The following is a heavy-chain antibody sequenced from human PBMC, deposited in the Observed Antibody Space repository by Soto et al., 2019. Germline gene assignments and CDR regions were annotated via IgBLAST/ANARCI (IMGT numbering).Heavy chain of an antibody. D-gene: IGHD5-18*01. CDR3: ARDYRGYTTGYAFDI. CDR1: GGSISSYY. V-gene: IGHV4-59*01. CDR2: IYYSGST. J-gene: IGHJ3*02. Sequence: SETLSLTCTVSGGSISSYYWSWIRQPPGKGLEWIGYIYYSGSTNYNPSLKSRVTISVDTSRNQFSLKLSSVTAADTAVYYCARDYRGYTTGYAFDIWGQGTMVTVSS.